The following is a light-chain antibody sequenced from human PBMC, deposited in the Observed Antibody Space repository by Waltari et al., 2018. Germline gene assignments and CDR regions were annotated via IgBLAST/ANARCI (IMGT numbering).Light chain of an antibody. V-gene: IGLV3-19*01. CDR1: SLRTYY. Sequence: SSELTQDPAVSVALGQTVRITCQGASLRTYYVSWFHQKPGQAPALVIYGKNNRPSGIPDRFSASSSGSTASLTIIGAQAEDEADYYCHSRDSRGNGLIGGGTKLTVV. CDR3: HSRDSRGNGL. CDR2: GKN. J-gene: IGLJ2*01.